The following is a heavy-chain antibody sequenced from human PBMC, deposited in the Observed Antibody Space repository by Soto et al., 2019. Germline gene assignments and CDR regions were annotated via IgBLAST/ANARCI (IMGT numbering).Heavy chain of an antibody. D-gene: IGHD3-16*01. V-gene: IGHV3-15*01. CDR1: GITFSDAW. Sequence: XXSLRLSCAASGITFSDAWMPWVRQVPGKGLEWVRRVKSITDAGTTTYAAPVKGRFSISRDDSKSTLFLQMKSLKIEDTAVYYCTTGRYTFGLDSWGQGILVTVS. CDR2: VKSITDAGTT. J-gene: IGHJ4*02. CDR3: TTGRYTFGLDS.